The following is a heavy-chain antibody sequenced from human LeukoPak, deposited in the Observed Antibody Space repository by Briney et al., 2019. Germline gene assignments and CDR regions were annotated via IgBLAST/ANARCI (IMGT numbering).Heavy chain of an antibody. CDR3: ATSGLWFGELSPQYFDY. CDR1: GYTFTGYY. Sequence: ASVKVSCKPSGYTFTGYYIHWVRQAPGKGLEWMGGFDPEDGETIYAQKFQGRVTMTEDTSTDTAYMELSSLRSEDTAVYYCATSGLWFGELSPQYFDYWGQGTLVTVSS. CDR2: FDPEDGET. V-gene: IGHV1-24*01. D-gene: IGHD3-10*01. J-gene: IGHJ4*02.